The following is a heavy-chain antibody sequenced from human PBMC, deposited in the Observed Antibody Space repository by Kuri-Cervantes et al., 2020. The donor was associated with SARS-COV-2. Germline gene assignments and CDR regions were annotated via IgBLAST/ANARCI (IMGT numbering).Heavy chain of an antibody. Sequence: LSLTCAASGFTFSSYGMHWVRQAPGKGLEWVAVISYDGSNKYYADSVKGRFTISRDNSKNTLYLQMNSLRAEGTAVYYCAKAKTTVTTFDYWGQGTLVTVSS. CDR2: ISYDGSNK. CDR1: GFTFSSYG. J-gene: IGHJ4*02. CDR3: AKAKTTVTTFDY. D-gene: IGHD4-17*01. V-gene: IGHV3-30*18.